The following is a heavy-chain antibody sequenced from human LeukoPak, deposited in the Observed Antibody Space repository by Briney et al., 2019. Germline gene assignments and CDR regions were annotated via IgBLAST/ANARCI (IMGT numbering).Heavy chain of an antibody. V-gene: IGHV3-64D*06. CDR2: ISSNGGST. Sequence: GRSLRLSCAASGFTFDDYAMHWVRQAPGKGLEYVSAISSNGGSTYYADSVKGRFTISRDNSKNTLYLQMSSLRAEDTAVYYCVKDFGPSMEYQLLLDYWGQGTLVTVSS. D-gene: IGHD2-2*01. J-gene: IGHJ4*02. CDR1: GFTFDDYA. CDR3: VKDFGPSMEYQLLLDY.